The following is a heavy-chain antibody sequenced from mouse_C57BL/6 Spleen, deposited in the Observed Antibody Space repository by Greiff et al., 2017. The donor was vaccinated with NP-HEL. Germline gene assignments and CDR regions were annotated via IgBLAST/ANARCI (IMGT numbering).Heavy chain of an antibody. V-gene: IGHV1-78*01. CDR2: IYPRDGST. D-gene: IGHD1-1*01. CDR1: GYTFTDHT. Sequence: VQLQQSDAELVKPGASVKISCKVSGYTFTDHTIHWMKQRPEQGLEWIGYIYPRDGSTKYNEKFKGKATLTADKSSSTAYMQLNSLTSEDSAVYVCARWYYGSSYLYYFDYWGQGTTLTVSS. J-gene: IGHJ2*01. CDR3: ARWYYGSSYLYYFDY.